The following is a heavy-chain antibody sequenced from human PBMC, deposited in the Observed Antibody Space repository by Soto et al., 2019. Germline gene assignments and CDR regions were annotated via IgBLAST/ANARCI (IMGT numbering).Heavy chain of an antibody. CDR3: ARGLKQLVADY. D-gene: IGHD6-6*01. Sequence: PGGSLRLSCAASGFSISDYYMSWIRQAPGKGLEWLAYISQSYSYTNYADSVKGRVTMTRDTSTSTVYMELSSLRSEDTAVYYCARGLKQLVADYWGQGTLVTVSS. V-gene: IGHV3-11*05. CDR2: ISQSYSYT. J-gene: IGHJ4*02. CDR1: GFSISDYY.